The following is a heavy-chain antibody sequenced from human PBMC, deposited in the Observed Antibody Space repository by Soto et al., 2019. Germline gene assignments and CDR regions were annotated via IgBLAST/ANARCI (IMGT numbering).Heavy chain of an antibody. D-gene: IGHD1-1*01. Sequence: QVHLVQSGAEVKKPGASVKVSGKASGYTFTSYGITWVRQAPGQGLEGMGWISAHNGNTDYAQKLQGRAIVTRDTSTSTTYMELRSLISDATAVYYGARGRYGDYWGQGALVTVSS. J-gene: IGHJ4*02. CDR3: ARGRYGDY. CDR1: GYTFTSYG. V-gene: IGHV1-18*01. CDR2: ISAHNGNT.